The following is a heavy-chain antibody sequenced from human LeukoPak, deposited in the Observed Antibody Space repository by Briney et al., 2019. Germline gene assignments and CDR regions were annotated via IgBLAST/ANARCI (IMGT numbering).Heavy chain of an antibody. CDR2: IYVDGNT. CDR3: ARGYCSGNSCYPGGS. J-gene: IGHJ5*02. D-gene: IGHD2-15*01. V-gene: IGHV3-66*02. Sequence: GGSLRLSCAASGFTVSTNYMNWVRQAPGRGLEWVSVIYVDGNTFYADSVKGRFTISRDTSKNTLYLQMHSLRVEDTALYYCARGYCSGNSCYPGGSWGQGTLVTVSS. CDR1: GFTVSTNY.